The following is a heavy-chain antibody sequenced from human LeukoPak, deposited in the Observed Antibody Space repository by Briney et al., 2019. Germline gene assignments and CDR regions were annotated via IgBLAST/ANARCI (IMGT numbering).Heavy chain of an antibody. CDR2: INPNSGGT. J-gene: IGHJ4*02. D-gene: IGHD4-17*01. Sequence: ASVKVSCKASGYTFTGYYMHWVRQAPGQGLEWMGWINPNSGGTNYAQKFQGRLTMTRDTSISTAYMELSRLRSDDTAVYYCARDRRGAYGDYATSYWGQGTLVTVSS. CDR3: ARDRRGAYGDYATSY. V-gene: IGHV1-2*02. CDR1: GYTFTGYY.